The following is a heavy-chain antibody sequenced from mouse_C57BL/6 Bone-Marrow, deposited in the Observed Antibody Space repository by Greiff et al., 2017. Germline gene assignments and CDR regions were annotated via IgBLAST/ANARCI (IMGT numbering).Heavy chain of an antibody. D-gene: IGHD2-3*01. CDR3: SSFDGNYFDF. V-gene: IGHV14-4*01. Sequence: EVMLVESGAELVRPGASVKLSCTASGFNIKDDYIHWVKQRPEQGLEWIGWIDPEIGDTEYASKFQGKAPIPSDTSSNTAYLQLSSLTSEDTAVYYCSSFDGNYFDFWGQGTPLTVAS. CDR2: IDPEIGDT. J-gene: IGHJ2*01. CDR1: GFNIKDDY.